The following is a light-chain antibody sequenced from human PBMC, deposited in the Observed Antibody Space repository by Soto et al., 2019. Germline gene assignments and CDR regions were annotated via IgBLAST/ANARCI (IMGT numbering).Light chain of an antibody. CDR1: QYINNY. CDR3: HQYGTSPTT. CDR2: GAS. J-gene: IGKJ5*01. V-gene: IGKV3-20*01. Sequence: DIVLTHSPGTLSLSPGERATLSCRASQYINNYLAWYQQKPGQPPRLLIYGASTRAPGIPDRFSASGSGTDFTLTISRLEPEDFVVYICHQYGTSPTTFGQGTRLE.